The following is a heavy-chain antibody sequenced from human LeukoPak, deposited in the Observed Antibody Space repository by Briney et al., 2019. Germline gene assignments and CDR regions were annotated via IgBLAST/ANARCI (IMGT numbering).Heavy chain of an antibody. Sequence: SETLSLTCAVSGYSISSGYYWGWIRQPPGKGLEWIGSIYHSGSTYCNPSLKSRVTISVDTSKSQFSLKLSSVTAADTAVYYCARGDYYDSSGYLYAFDIWGQGTMVTVSS. CDR3: ARGDYYDSSGYLYAFDI. D-gene: IGHD3-22*01. V-gene: IGHV4-38-2*01. CDR2: IYHSGST. CDR1: GYSISSGYY. J-gene: IGHJ3*02.